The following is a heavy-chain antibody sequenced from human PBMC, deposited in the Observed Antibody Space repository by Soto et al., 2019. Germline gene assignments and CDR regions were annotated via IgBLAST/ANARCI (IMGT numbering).Heavy chain of an antibody. CDR3: VRTMLREVNQLVFDY. CDR1: GGSISRDGDY. V-gene: IGHV4-31*03. Sequence: QVQLQESGPGLVKPSQTLSLTGTVSGGSISRDGDYWSWIRQHPGQGLEWIGYIYYSGSTYYNPSLKSRVTISVDTSRNQFSLKVISVTAADTAVYYCVRTMLREVNQLVFDYWGQGTLVTVSS. J-gene: IGHJ4*02. D-gene: IGHD3-10*01. CDR2: IYYSGST.